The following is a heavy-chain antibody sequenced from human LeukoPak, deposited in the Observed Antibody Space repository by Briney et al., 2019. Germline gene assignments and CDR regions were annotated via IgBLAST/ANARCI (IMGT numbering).Heavy chain of an antibody. V-gene: IGHV4-39*07. J-gene: IGHJ6*02. Sequence: PSETLSLTCTVSGGSISSSSYYWGWIRQPPGKGLEWIGSIYYSGSTYYNPSLKSRVTISVDTSKNQFSLKLSSVTAADTAVYYCARDSSSTYYYYGMDVWGQGTTVTVSS. CDR3: ARDSSSTYYYYGMDV. D-gene: IGHD6-13*01. CDR1: GGSISSSSYY. CDR2: IYYSGST.